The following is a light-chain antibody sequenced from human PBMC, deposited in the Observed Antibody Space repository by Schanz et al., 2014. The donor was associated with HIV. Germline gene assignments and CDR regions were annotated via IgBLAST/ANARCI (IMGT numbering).Light chain of an antibody. CDR2: DVT. Sequence: QSALTQPPSVSGSPGLSVTISCTGTSSDVGSSNYVSWYQQHPGKAPKLLLYDVTKRPSGVPDRFSGSKSGNTASLTISGLQAEDEADYYCCSFTSSNTLLFGGGTKLTVL. CDR1: SSDVGSSNY. CDR3: CSFTSSNTLL. J-gene: IGLJ2*01. V-gene: IGLV2-11*01.